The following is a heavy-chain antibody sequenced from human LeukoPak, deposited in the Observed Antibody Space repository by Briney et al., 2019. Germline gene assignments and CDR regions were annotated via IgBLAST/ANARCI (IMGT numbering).Heavy chain of an antibody. CDR3: ARGGYYDSSGYFPFDY. CDR2: IFYSGST. CDR1: GGSISSYY. D-gene: IGHD3-22*01. Sequence: PSETLSLTCTVSGGSISSYYRSWIRQPPGKGLEWIGYIFYSGSTNYSPSLKSRVTLSVDTSKNQFSVRLTSVTAADTAVYYCARGGYYDSSGYFPFDYWGQGTLVTVSS. J-gene: IGHJ4*02. V-gene: IGHV4-59*01.